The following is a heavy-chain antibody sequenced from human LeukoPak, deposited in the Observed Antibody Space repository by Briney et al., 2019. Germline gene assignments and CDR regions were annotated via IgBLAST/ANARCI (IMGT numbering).Heavy chain of an antibody. CDR3: ARDRVVVVAYYYDYYMDV. D-gene: IGHD2-15*01. J-gene: IGHJ6*03. CDR1: GFTFGSYW. V-gene: IGHV3-7*01. Sequence: GGSLRLSCAASGFTFGSYWMTWVRQAPGKGLEWVANIKEDGSEKYYVDSVKGRFTISRDDAKNSLYLQMNTLRAEDTAVYYCARDRVVVVAYYYDYYMDVWGKGTTVTVSS. CDR2: IKEDGSEK.